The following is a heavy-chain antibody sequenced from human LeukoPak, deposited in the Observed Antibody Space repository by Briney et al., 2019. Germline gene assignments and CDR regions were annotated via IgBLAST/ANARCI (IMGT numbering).Heavy chain of an antibody. J-gene: IGHJ6*03. CDR1: GGSISSYY. CDR2: IYYSGST. V-gene: IGHV4-59*01. D-gene: IGHD3-3*01. CDR3: ARGSLYDFNAYYYYYMDV. Sequence: SETLSLTCTVSGGSISSYYWSWIRQPPGKGLEWIGYIYYSGSTNYNPSLKSRVTISVDTSKNQFSLKLSSVTAADTAVYYCARGSLYDFNAYYYYYMDVWGKGTTVTVSS.